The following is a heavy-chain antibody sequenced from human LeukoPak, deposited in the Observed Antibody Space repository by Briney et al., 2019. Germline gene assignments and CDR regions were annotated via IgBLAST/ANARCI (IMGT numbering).Heavy chain of an antibody. V-gene: IGHV3-7*01. CDR2: IKQDGSEK. Sequence: GSLRLSCAASGFTFSSYWMSWVRQAPGKGLEWVANIKQDGSEKYYVDSVKGRFTISRDNAKNSLYLQMNSLRAEDTAVYYCARDSPFGPAELLYLPADYWGQGTLVTVSS. CDR1: GFTFSSYW. J-gene: IGHJ4*02. CDR3: ARDSPFGPAELLYLPADY. D-gene: IGHD2-2*02.